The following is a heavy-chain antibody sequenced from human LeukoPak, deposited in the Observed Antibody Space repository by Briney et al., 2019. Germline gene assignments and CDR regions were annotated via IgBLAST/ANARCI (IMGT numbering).Heavy chain of an antibody. CDR1: GFTFSSYN. CDR3: ARGAATRKSGFYYYMDV. J-gene: IGHJ6*03. Sequence: GGSLRLSCAASGFTFSSYNVNWVRQAPGKGLEWVSSITTGNSFLYFAVSVKGRFTISRDHANNSLYLQMNSLRADDTAVYYCARGAATRKSGFYYYMDVWGKGTTVTVSS. D-gene: IGHD5-12*01. CDR2: ITTGNSFL. V-gene: IGHV3-21*01.